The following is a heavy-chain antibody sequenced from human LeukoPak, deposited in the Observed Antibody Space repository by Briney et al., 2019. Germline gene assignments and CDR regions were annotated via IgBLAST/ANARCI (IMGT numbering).Heavy chain of an antibody. CDR3: ARGIQLWSFYYYYYMDV. CDR1: VYTFTIYY. J-gene: IGHJ6*03. D-gene: IGHD5-18*01. CDR2: INPSGGST. Sequence: GASVTLSFTSSVYTFTIYYMHWVWQAPGQGLEWMGIINPSGGSTSYAQKFQGRVTMTRDTSTSTVYMELSSLRSEDTAVYYCARGIQLWSFYYYYYMDVWGKGTTVTVSS. V-gene: IGHV1-46*01.